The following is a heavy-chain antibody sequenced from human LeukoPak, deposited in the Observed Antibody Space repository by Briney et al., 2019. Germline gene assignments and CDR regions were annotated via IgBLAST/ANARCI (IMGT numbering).Heavy chain of an antibody. D-gene: IGHD5-18*01. J-gene: IGHJ6*02. CDR3: AKGRVQLIYGMDV. V-gene: IGHV3-9*01. Sequence: GRSLRLSCAASGFTFDDYAMHWVRQAPGKGLEWVSGISWNSGSIGYADSVKGRFTISRDNAKNSLYLQMNSLRAEDTALYYCAKGRVQLIYGMDVWGQGTTVTVSS. CDR2: ISWNSGSI. CDR1: GFTFDDYA.